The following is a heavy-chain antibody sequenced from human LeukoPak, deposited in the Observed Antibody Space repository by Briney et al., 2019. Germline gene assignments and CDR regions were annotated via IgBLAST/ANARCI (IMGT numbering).Heavy chain of an antibody. V-gene: IGHV4-34*01. D-gene: IGHD5-12*01. CDR3: ARGRLTTIGNYYYYMDV. Sequence: SETLSLTCAVYGGSFSGYYWSWIRQPPGKGLEWIGEINHSGSTNYNPSLKSRVTISVDTSKNQFSLKLSSVTAADTAVYYCARGRLTTIGNYYYYMDVWGKGTTVTVSS. CDR1: GGSFSGYY. CDR2: INHSGST. J-gene: IGHJ6*03.